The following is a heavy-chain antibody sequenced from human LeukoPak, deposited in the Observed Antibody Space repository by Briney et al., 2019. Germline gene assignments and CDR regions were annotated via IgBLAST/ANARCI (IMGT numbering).Heavy chain of an antibody. J-gene: IGHJ3*02. Sequence: PSETLSLTCTVSGGSISSGGYYWSWIRQPPGKGLEWIGYIYHSGSTYYNPSLKSRVTISVDRSKNQFSLKLSSVTAADTAVYYCARDWAGMATIAPDAFDIWGQGTRVTVSS. CDR3: ARDWAGMATIAPDAFDI. CDR1: GGSISSGGYY. CDR2: IYHSGST. D-gene: IGHD5-24*01. V-gene: IGHV4-30-2*01.